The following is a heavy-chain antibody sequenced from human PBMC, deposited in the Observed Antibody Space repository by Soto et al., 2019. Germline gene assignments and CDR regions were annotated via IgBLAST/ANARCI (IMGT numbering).Heavy chain of an antibody. J-gene: IGHJ4*02. CDR1: GGSISSYY. V-gene: IGHV4-59*01. CDR3: ASLAYPWFGELDY. CDR2: IYYSGST. D-gene: IGHD3-10*01. Sequence: QVQLQESGPGLVKPSETLSLTCTVSGGSISSYYWSWIRQPPGKGLEWIGYIYYSGSTNYNPSLKSRVTISVDTSKNQFSLKLSSVTAADTAVYYCASLAYPWFGELDYWGQGTLVTVSS.